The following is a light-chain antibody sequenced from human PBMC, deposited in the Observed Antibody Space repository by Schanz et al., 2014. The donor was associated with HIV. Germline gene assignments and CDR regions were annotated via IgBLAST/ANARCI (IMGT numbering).Light chain of an antibody. CDR3: QSYDSGLXXIL. V-gene: IGLV2-14*03. Sequence: QSALTQPPSASGSTGQSITISCTGTSSDVGADNXVSWYQQXXXXAPRLLVYDVTXRPSGVSNRFSGSKSGTSASLAITGXXXEDEADYYCQSYDSGLXXILFGGGXXLTVL. CDR2: DVT. J-gene: IGLJ2*01. CDR1: SSDVGADNX.